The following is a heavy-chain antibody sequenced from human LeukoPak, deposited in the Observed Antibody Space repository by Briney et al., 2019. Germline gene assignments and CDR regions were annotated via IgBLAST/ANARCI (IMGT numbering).Heavy chain of an antibody. CDR2: IYHSGST. J-gene: IGHJ3*02. D-gene: IGHD3-16*01. CDR1: GYSISSGYY. V-gene: IGHV4-38-2*02. CDR3: ARHDDSDAFDI. Sequence: SETLSLTCTVSGYSISSGYYWGWIRQPPGKGLEWIGSIYHSGSTYYNPSLKSRVTISVDTSKNQFSLKLSSVTAADTAVYYCARHDDSDAFDIWGQGTMVTVSS.